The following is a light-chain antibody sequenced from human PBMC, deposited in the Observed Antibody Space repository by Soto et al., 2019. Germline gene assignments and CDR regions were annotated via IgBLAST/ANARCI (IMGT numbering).Light chain of an antibody. CDR3: QQYGSTPLA. CDR1: QSVRSNY. J-gene: IGKJ4*01. Sequence: EIVVKQSADTLPTPPGESTTLSCRASQSVRSNYVHWYQHKPGQAPRFLIYDASNRATGIPERFSDSGSGTDFTLTISRLEPEDFAVDDCQQYGSTPLAIGGGTKVDIK. V-gene: IGKV3-20*01. CDR2: DAS.